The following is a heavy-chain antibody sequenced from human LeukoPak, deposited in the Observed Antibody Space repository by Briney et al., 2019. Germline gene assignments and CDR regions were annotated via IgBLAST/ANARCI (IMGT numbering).Heavy chain of an antibody. CDR2: IY. J-gene: IGHJ3*02. V-gene: IGHV5-51*01. D-gene: IGHD4-23*01. CDR1: GYSFTNYW. Sequence: GESLKISCKGSGYSFTNYWIGWVRQMPGKGLEWMGIIYSPSIQGQVTISADKSISTAYLQWSSLKASDTAMYYCARHGGNSGDAFDIWGQGTKVTVSS. CDR3: ARHGGNSGDAFDI.